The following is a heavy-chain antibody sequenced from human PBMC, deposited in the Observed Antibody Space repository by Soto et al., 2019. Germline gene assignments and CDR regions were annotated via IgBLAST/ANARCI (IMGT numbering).Heavy chain of an antibody. CDR3: EGGFGSSSFDY. CDR1: GCAISTRDSY. J-gene: IGHJ4*02. CDR2: FHYSGST. Sequence: SDTLTLTCTVSGCAISTRDSYWCWIRQPPGKGLEWIGSFHYSGSTYYNPSLKSRVTISVDTSKNQLSLRLTSVTAADTAVYYSEGGFGSSSFDYSRPGTQVTV. D-gene: IGHD1-26*01. V-gene: IGHV4-39*01.